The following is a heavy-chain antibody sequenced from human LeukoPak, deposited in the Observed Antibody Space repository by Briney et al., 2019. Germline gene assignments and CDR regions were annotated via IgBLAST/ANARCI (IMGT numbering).Heavy chain of an antibody. J-gene: IGHJ5*02. CDR3: ARTGYCTTTSCQTYNWFDP. Sequence: RGSLRLSCADSGFTFNIYAMHTVRQAPRKGLEWVAVISYDGSKTYYADSVKGRFTISRDNSKNTLYLQMNSLRDEDTAVHYCARTGYCTTTSCQTYNWFDPWGQGTLVTVSS. CDR2: ISYDGSKT. D-gene: IGHD2-2*01. CDR1: GFTFNIYA. V-gene: IGHV3-30-3*01.